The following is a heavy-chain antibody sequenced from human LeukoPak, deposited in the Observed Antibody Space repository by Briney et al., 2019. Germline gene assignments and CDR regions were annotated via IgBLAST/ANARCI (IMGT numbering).Heavy chain of an antibody. D-gene: IGHD2-2*01. Sequence: ASVKVSCKASGYTFTSYYMHWVRQAPGQGLEWMGIINSSGGSTSYAQKFQGRVTMTRDTSTSTVYMELSSLRSEDTAVYYCFVVVPAATPVVFDYWGQGTLVTVSS. CDR2: INSSGGST. CDR1: GYTFTSYY. J-gene: IGHJ4*02. CDR3: FVVVPAATPVVFDY. V-gene: IGHV1-46*01.